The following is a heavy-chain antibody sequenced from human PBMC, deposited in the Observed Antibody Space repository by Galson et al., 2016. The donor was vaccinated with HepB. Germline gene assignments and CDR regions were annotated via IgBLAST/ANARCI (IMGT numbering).Heavy chain of an antibody. V-gene: IGHV3-72*01. J-gene: IGHJ4*02. CDR3: ARDYYDGSCHYMDC. CDR2: SRDKAHSYTT. Sequence: SLRLSCAASGFTVNSYGVHWVRQAPGKGLEWVGRSRDKAHSYTTEYAASVKGRFAISRDDSENSLYLQMNSLKTEDTAVYYCARDYYDGSCHYMDCWGRGPLVTVSS. D-gene: IGHD3-22*01. CDR1: GFTVNSYG.